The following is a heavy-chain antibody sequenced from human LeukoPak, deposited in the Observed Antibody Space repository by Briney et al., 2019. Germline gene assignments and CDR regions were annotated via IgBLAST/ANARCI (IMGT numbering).Heavy chain of an antibody. CDR3: ARDTTMITYWFDP. V-gene: IGHV1-2*02. D-gene: IGHD5-18*01. CDR1: GYTFTGYY. CDR2: INPNSGGT. Sequence: SVKVSCKASGYTFTGYYMHWVRQAPGQGLEWMGWINPNSGGTNYAQKFQGRVTITRDTSVSTAYMELNRLRSDDTGVYYCARDTTMITYWFDPWGQGTLVTVSS. J-gene: IGHJ5*02.